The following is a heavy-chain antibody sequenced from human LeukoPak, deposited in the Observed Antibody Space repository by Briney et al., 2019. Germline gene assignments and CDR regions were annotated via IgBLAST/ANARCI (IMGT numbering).Heavy chain of an antibody. D-gene: IGHD2-2*01. Sequence: GGSLRLSCAASGFTFSSCGMHWVRQAPGKGLEWVAFIRSDGNIKYYADSVKGRFTISRDNSKNTMYLQMSSLRPEDTAVYYCAKDLPAAYFDSWGQGTLVTVSS. V-gene: IGHV3-30*02. CDR2: IRSDGNIK. J-gene: IGHJ4*02. CDR1: GFTFSSCG. CDR3: AKDLPAAYFDS.